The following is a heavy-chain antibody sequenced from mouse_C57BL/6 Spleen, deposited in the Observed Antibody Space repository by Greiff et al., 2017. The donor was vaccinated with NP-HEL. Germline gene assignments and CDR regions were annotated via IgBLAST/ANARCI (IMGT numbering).Heavy chain of an antibody. D-gene: IGHD1-1*01. CDR3: ARGSHYYGSSPAYFDV. CDR1: GYTFTSYW. V-gene: IGHV1-52*01. J-gene: IGHJ1*03. CDR2: IDPSDSET. Sequence: QVQLQQPGAELVRPGSSVKLSCKASGYTFTSYWMHWVKQRPIQGLEWIGNIDPSDSETHYNQKFKDKATLTVDKSSSTAYMQLSSLTSEDSAVYYCARGSHYYGSSPAYFDVWGTGTTVTVSS.